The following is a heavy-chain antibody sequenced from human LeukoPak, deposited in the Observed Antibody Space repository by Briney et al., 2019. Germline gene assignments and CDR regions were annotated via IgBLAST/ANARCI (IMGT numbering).Heavy chain of an antibody. CDR3: AKDLHEIAADY. D-gene: IGHD2-21*01. V-gene: IGHV3-21*01. CDR1: GFTFSSHS. CDR2: ISGSSSSI. Sequence: PGGSLRLSCAASGFTFSSHSMNWVRQAPGKGLEWVSSISGSSSSIYYADSVKGRFTVSRDNAKNTVYLQMNSLRAEDTAVYYCAKDLHEIAADYWGQGTLVTVAS. J-gene: IGHJ4*02.